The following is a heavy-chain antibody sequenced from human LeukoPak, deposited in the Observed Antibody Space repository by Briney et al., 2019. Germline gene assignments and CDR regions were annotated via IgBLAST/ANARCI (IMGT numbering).Heavy chain of an antibody. CDR1: GFTLSSNW. CDR2: IYSDGSRT. CDR3: ARDLAGGTYSERFDY. Sequence: GGSLRLSCAGSGFTLSSNWMHWVRQGPGKGLVWVSRIYSDGSRTNYADSVKGRFTISRDNAKNSLYLQMNSLRAEDTAVYYCARDLAGGTYSERFDYWGQGTLVTVSS. J-gene: IGHJ4*02. V-gene: IGHV3-74*01. D-gene: IGHD1-26*01.